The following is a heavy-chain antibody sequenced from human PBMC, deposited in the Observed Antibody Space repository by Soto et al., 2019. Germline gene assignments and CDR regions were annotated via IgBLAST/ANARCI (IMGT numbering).Heavy chain of an antibody. Sequence: ASVKVSCKASGYTFISYGISWVRQAPGQGLEWMGWVSAYNGNTNYAQRFQGRVTMTTDTATHTAYMELSSLRSDDTAVYYCARDLEGTAVTGGYYVDYWGQGTLVTVSS. V-gene: IGHV1-18*01. D-gene: IGHD6-19*01. CDR2: VSAYNGNT. CDR3: ARDLEGTAVTGGYYVDY. CDR1: GYTFISYG. J-gene: IGHJ4*02.